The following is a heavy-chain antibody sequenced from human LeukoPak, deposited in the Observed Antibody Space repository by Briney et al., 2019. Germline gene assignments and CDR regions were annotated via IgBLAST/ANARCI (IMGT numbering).Heavy chain of an antibody. CDR3: ARDQSSGWQTTYYFDY. CDR2: ISGSGGST. Sequence: GGSLRLSCAASGFTFRSHAMNWVRQAPGKGLEWVSGISGSGGSTYYADSVKGRFTISRDNSKNTLYLQMKSLRVEDTAVYYCARDQSSGWQTTYYFDYWGQGTLVTVSS. J-gene: IGHJ4*02. V-gene: IGHV3-23*01. CDR1: GFTFRSHA. D-gene: IGHD6-19*01.